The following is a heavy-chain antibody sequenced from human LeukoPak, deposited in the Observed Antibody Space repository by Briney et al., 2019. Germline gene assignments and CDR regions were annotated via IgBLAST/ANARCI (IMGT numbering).Heavy chain of an antibody. D-gene: IGHD6-13*01. J-gene: IGHJ4*02. CDR3: AKYRSSWNGAPYYFDY. V-gene: IGHV3-23*01. CDR1: GFTFSNYA. Sequence: GGSLRLSCAASGFTFSNYAMSWVRQAPGKGLEWVSAISGGGDSTNYADSVKGRFTISRDNSKNTLYLQMNSLRAEDTAVYYCAKYRSSWNGAPYYFDYWGQGTLVTVSS. CDR2: ISGGGDST.